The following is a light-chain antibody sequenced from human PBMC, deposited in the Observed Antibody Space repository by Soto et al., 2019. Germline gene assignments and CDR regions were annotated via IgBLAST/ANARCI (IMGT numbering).Light chain of an antibody. CDR3: QQYSDSPPT. J-gene: IGKJ1*01. V-gene: IGKV3-20*01. Sequence: EIVLTQSPGTLSLSPGERATLSCRASQSVSSSYLAWYQQKPGQAPRLLIYGASSRATGIPDRFSGSGSGTDFTLTISRLEPEDFAMYYCQQYSDSPPTFGQGTKLEIK. CDR2: GAS. CDR1: QSVSSSY.